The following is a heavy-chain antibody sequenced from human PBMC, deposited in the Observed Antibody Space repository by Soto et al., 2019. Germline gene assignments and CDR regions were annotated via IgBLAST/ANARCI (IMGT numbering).Heavy chain of an antibody. D-gene: IGHD2-21*02. CDR2: ISSTSSTI. CDR3: AREHCGGDCYDYYGVDV. V-gene: IGHV3-48*02. CDR1: GFIFSSYA. J-gene: IGHJ6*02. Sequence: GGSLRLSCAASGFIFSSYALSWVRQAPGKGREWVSYISSTSSTIDYADSVKGRFTISRDNAKNSLYLQMNSLRDEDTAVYYCAREHCGGDCYDYYGVDVWGQGTTVTVSS.